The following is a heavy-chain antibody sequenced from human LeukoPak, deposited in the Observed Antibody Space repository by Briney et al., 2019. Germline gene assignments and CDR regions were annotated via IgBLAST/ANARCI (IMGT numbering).Heavy chain of an antibody. CDR3: ARALPYDYGWVDP. J-gene: IGHJ5*02. V-gene: IGHV3-30-3*01. CDR1: GFTFSSYA. CDR2: ISYDGSNK. Sequence: GASLRLSCAASGFTFSSYAMSWVRQAPGKGLEWVAVISYDGSNKYYADSVKGRFTISRDNSKNTLYLQMNSLRAEDTAVYYCARALPYDYGWVDPWGQGTLVTVSS. D-gene: IGHD3-16*01.